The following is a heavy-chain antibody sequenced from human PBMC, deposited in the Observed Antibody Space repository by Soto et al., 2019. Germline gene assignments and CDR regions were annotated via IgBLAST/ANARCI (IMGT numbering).Heavy chain of an antibody. CDR1: GFTFSSYS. J-gene: IGHJ3*02. V-gene: IGHV3-21*01. Sequence: GGSLRLSCAASGFTFSSYSMNWVRQAPGKGLEWVSSISSSSSYIYYADSVKGRFTISRDNAKNSLYLQMNSLRAEDTAVYYCARDRAYCSGGSCYSHDAFDIWGQGTMVTVSS. CDR3: ARDRAYCSGGSCYSHDAFDI. D-gene: IGHD2-15*01. CDR2: ISSSSSYI.